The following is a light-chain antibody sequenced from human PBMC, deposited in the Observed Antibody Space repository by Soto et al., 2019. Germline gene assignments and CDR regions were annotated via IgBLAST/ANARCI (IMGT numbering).Light chain of an antibody. CDR1: SSNIGTYNL. Sequence: QFALTQPASVSGSPGQSITISCTGTSSNIGTYNLVSWYQRHPGKAPKLMIYEGSKRPSGVSNRFSGSKSGNTASLTISGLQAEDEADYYCCSFAGSSTWVFGGGTKLTVL. CDR3: CSFAGSSTWV. J-gene: IGLJ3*02. V-gene: IGLV2-23*01. CDR2: EGS.